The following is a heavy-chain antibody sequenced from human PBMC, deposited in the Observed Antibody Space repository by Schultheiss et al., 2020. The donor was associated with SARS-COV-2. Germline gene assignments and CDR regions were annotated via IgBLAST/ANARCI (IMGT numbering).Heavy chain of an antibody. CDR1: GFAFSRYA. Sequence: GGSLRLSCAASGFAFSRYALHWVRQAPGKGLEWISHISTGGSTIYYADSVKGRFTISRDNAKNALYMQMNSLRAEDTAVYYCARGPDGMDVWGQGTTVTVAS. V-gene: IGHV3-48*03. CDR2: ISTGGSTI. J-gene: IGHJ6*02. CDR3: ARGPDGMDV.